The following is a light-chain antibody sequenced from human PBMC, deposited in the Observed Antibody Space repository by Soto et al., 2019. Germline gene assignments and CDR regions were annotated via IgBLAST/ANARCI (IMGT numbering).Light chain of an antibody. CDR3: QQYSGYT. CDR2: DAS. J-gene: IGKJ2*01. V-gene: IGKV1-5*01. CDR1: QSISSW. Sequence: DIQMTQSPSTLSASVGDRVTITCRASQSISSWLAWYQQKPGKAPKLLIYDASSLESGVPSRFSGSGSGTEFTPTISSLQPDDFATYYCQQYSGYTFGQGTKLEIK.